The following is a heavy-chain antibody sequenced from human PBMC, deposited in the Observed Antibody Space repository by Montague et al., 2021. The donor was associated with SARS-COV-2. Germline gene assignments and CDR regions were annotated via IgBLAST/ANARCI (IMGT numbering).Heavy chain of an antibody. V-gene: IGHV4-39*01. CDR2: NYYSGST. J-gene: IGHJ4*02. CDR1: GGSISSSSYN. CDR3: ARHERQWLRLYPYYFDY. D-gene: IGHD5-12*01. Sequence: SETLSLTCTVSGGSISSSSYNWGWMRQPPGKGLEWIGCNYYSGSTYYNPPTKSRVTISVDTSKNQFPLKPSSVTAADTAVYYCARHERQWLRLYPYYFDYWGQGTLVTVSS.